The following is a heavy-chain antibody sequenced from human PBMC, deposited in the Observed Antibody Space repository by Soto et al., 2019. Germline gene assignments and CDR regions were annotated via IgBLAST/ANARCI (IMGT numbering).Heavy chain of an antibody. D-gene: IGHD3-22*01. CDR2: IYYTGMT. CDR3: VRGGSGYPFDY. CDR1: GASISSESYY. Sequence: QVQLQESGPGLVKPSETLSLTCAVSGASISSESYYWSWIRQSPGKGLEWLGYIYYTGMTNYNPPLKSRVAISIDASNNHFSLRVRSVTAADTAKYYCVRGGSGYPFDYWGQGILVIVSS. V-gene: IGHV4-61*03. J-gene: IGHJ4*02.